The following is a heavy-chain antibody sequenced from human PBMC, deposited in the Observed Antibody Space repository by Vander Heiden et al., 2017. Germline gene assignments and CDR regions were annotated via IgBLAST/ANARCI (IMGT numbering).Heavy chain of an antibody. CDR1: GFTFRSYW. D-gene: IGHD3-10*01. Sequence: EVQLVESGGGLVQPGGSLRLSCAASGFTFRSYWMSWVRQAPGKGLEWVANIKQDGSEKYYVDSVKGRFTISRDNAKNSLYLQMNSLRAEDTAVYYCARDLASPSRWYYYGSGSYYHNWFDPWGQGTLVTVSS. CDR3: ARDLASPSRWYYYGSGSYYHNWFDP. J-gene: IGHJ5*02. V-gene: IGHV3-7*01. CDR2: IKQDGSEK.